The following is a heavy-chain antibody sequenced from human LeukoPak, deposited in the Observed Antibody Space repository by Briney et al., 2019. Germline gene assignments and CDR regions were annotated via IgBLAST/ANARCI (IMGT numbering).Heavy chain of an antibody. CDR1: GFTVSSNY. V-gene: IGHV3-53*01. J-gene: IGHJ3*02. Sequence: AGSLSLYCAASGFTVSSNYMSWVRQAPGKGLEWVSVIYSGGSTSYPDSVKGRFTISRDNTKNTLYLQMNSLGAEDTAVYYCARDLLTPQRIDIWGQGTMVTVSS. D-gene: IGHD2-2*01. CDR3: ARDLLTPQRIDI. CDR2: IYSGGST.